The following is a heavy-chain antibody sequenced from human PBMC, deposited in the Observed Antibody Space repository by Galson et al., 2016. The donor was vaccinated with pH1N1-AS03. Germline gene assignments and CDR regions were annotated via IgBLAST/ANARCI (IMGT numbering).Heavy chain of an antibody. CDR1: GFTFTTYW. D-gene: IGHD3-22*01. CDR2: INGEGSST. V-gene: IGHV3-74*01. J-gene: IGHJ3*02. Sequence: SLRLSCAASGFTFTTYWMHWVRQAPGRGLVWVSSINGEGSSTRGPDSVKGRFFISRANAKNTVSLQMNSLRVEDTAVYYCARQDSRVYFHALDMWGQGTMVTVSS. CDR3: ARQDSRVYFHALDM.